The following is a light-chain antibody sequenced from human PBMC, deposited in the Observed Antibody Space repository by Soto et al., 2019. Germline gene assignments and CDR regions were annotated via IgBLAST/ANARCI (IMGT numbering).Light chain of an antibody. CDR3: QQSYSTPPIT. V-gene: IGKV1-39*01. CDR2: AAS. Sequence: DIQLTQSPSFLSASVGDRVTITCRASQDINKYLAWYQQKPGEAPKLLIYAASSLQSGVPSRFSGSGSGTDFTLTISSLQPEDFATYYCQQSYSTPPITFGQGTRLEVK. CDR1: QDINKY. J-gene: IGKJ5*01.